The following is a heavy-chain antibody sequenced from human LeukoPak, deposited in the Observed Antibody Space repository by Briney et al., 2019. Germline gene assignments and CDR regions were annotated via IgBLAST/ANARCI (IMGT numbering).Heavy chain of an antibody. CDR1: GYTFTSYG. CDR3: ARDPFGMDV. J-gene: IGHJ6*02. CDR2: ISAYNSNT. Sequence: RASVKVSCKASGYTFTSYGISWVRQAPGQGLEWMGWISAYNSNTNYAQKLQGRVTMTTDTSTSTAYMELSSLRSEDTAVYYCARDPFGMDVWGQGTTVTVSS. V-gene: IGHV1-18*01.